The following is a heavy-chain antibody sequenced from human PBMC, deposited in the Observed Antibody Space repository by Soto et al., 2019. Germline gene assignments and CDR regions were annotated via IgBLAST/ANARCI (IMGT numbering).Heavy chain of an antibody. CDR2: ISSTSSFR. V-gene: IGHV3-21*01. J-gene: IGHJ1*01. D-gene: IGHD5-12*01. CDR1: GVTFSTYA. CDR3: ARGGPGRDGYKFDFQH. Sequence: PGWSLRLSCAASGVTFSTYAMNGVLQAPGKGLEWVSSISSTSSFRYYADSVKGRFTISRDNAKNSLYLQMNSLRAQDTALYYCARGGPGRDGYKFDFQHWGQGTPVTVSS.